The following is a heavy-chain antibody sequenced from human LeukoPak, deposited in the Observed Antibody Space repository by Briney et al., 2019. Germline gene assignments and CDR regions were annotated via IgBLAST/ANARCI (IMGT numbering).Heavy chain of an antibody. CDR2: ISAYNGNT. Sequence: ASVKVSCKASGYTFTSYGISWVQQAPGQGLEWMGWISAYNGNTNYAQKLQGRVTMTTDTSTSTAYMELRSLRSDDTAVYYCARDLCSGGSCYALVWFDPWGQGTLVTVSS. J-gene: IGHJ5*02. D-gene: IGHD2-15*01. V-gene: IGHV1-18*04. CDR3: ARDLCSGGSCYALVWFDP. CDR1: GYTFTSYG.